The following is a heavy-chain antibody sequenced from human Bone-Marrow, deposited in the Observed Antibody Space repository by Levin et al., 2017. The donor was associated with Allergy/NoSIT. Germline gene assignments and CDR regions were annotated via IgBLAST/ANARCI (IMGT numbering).Heavy chain of an antibody. Sequence: GSLRLSCNVSGGSISTYYWSWIRQPPGKGLEWIGYISYTGTTNYNPSLRRRVTISLDTSKNQFSLKVNSLTAADTAVYFCARQLDGNSFRYFDLWGRGTLVTVSS. CDR2: ISYTGTT. J-gene: IGHJ2*01. CDR3: ARQLDGNSFRYFDL. CDR1: GGSISTYY. V-gene: IGHV4-59*08. D-gene: IGHD4-23*01.